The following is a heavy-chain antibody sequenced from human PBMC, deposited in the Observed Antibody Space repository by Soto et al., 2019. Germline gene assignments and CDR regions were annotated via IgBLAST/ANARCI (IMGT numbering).Heavy chain of an antibody. D-gene: IGHD2-2*01. J-gene: IGHJ4*02. CDR1: GFTFSSYS. CDR3: ARDKCTHGLDY. CDR2: ISSSSSYI. V-gene: IGHV3-21*01. Sequence: GGSLRLSCAASGFTFSSYSMNWVRQAPGKGLEWVSSISSSSSYIYYADSVKGRFTISRDDAKNSLYLQMNSLRAEDTAVYYCARDKCTHGLDYWGQGTLVTVSS.